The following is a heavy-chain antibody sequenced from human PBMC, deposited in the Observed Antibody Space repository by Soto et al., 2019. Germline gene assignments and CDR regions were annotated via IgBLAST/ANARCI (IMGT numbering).Heavy chain of an antibody. CDR1: GFTFRYSW. V-gene: IGHV3-7*03. D-gene: IGHD1-26*01. CDR2: IKDDGSEK. Sequence: EVQLVESGGGLVQPGGSLRLSCAVSGFTFRYSWMSWVRQAPGKGLEWVANIKDDGSEKYYVDSVKGRFTISRDNAKNSLFLQMNSLRADDTAIYYCARECGSSYYFNYWDQGTLVTV. J-gene: IGHJ4*02. CDR3: ARECGSSYYFNY.